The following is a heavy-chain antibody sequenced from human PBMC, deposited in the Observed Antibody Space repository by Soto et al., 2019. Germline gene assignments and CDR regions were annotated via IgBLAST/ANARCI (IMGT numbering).Heavy chain of an antibody. Sequence: QVQLVQSGAEVKKPGSSVKVSCKASGGTFSSYAISWVRQAPGQGLEWMGGIIPISDTTNYAQKFQGRVTITADESTSKAYMELSSLRSEDTAVYYCARSQGSRTSLEIYYYYYYGMDVWGQGTTVTVSS. CDR2: IIPISDTT. D-gene: IGHD2-2*01. J-gene: IGHJ6*02. CDR3: ARSQGSRTSLEIYYYYYYGMDV. V-gene: IGHV1-69*01. CDR1: GGTFSSYA.